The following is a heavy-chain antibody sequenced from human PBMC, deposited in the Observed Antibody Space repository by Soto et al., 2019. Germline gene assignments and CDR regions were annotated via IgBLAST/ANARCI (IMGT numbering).Heavy chain of an antibody. D-gene: IGHD1-26*01. Sequence: PSETLSLSCAVSGGSITSYDGSCIRQPPGQGLEWIGTFYDRGSTNENPSLKSRVTISVDRSKNQCSLKVNSVTVADTAIYYCAKTRVGPTFSGFDYWGQGALVTVSS. CDR3: AKTRVGPTFSGFDY. J-gene: IGHJ4*02. CDR1: GGSITSYD. V-gene: IGHV4-59*01. CDR2: FYDRGST.